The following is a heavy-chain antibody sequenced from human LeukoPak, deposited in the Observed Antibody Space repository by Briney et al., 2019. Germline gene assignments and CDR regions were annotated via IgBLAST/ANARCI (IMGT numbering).Heavy chain of an antibody. J-gene: IGHJ3*02. CDR1: GGSISSGGYS. CDR2: IYHSGST. D-gene: IGHD1-1*01. Sequence: KTSETLSLTCAVSGGSISSGGYSWSWIRQPPGKGLEWIGYIYHSGSTYYNPSLKSRVTISVDRSKNQFSLKLSSVTAADTAVYYCARSRASVRLDPDAFDIWGQGTMVTVSS. V-gene: IGHV4-30-2*01. CDR3: ARSRASVRLDPDAFDI.